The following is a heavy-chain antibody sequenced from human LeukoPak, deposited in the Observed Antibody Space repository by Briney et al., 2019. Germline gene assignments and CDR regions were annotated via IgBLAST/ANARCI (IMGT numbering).Heavy chain of an antibody. CDR3: ARNAGNSDVDS. V-gene: IGHV4-4*02. CDR1: GGSITGSNW. Sequence: PSETLSLTCVVSGGSITGSNWWTWVCQPPGKGLEWIGEIFHTGSTNYNPSLKSRVTISVDKSNNQFSLKLNSMTAADTAVYYCARNAGNSDVDSWGQGILVTVSS. D-gene: IGHD4-23*01. CDR2: IFHTGST. J-gene: IGHJ4*02.